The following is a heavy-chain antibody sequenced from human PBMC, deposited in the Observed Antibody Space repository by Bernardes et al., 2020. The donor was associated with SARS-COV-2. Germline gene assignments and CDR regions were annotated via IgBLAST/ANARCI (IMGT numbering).Heavy chain of an antibody. V-gene: IGHV4-34*01. CDR1: GASFRGYY. CDR2: MDHSGSI. J-gene: IGHJ3*02. D-gene: IGHD3-22*01. Sequence: SETLSLTCAVYGASFRGYYWSWIRQPPGKGLEWIGEMDHSGSINYNPSLKSRLTMSVDTSKNQFSLKLNSVTAADTAVYYCARGARISMIVVVMPQAAFDIWGQGTLVSVFS. CDR3: ARGARISMIVVVMPQAAFDI.